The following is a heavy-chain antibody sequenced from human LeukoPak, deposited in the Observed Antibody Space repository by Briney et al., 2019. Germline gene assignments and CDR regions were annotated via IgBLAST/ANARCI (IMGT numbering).Heavy chain of an antibody. CDR1: GFTFSDYH. V-gene: IGHV3-11*01. D-gene: IGHD1-14*01. Sequence: PGGSLRLSCAASGFTFSDYHMSWIRQAPGKGLEWVSYISSSGSTIYYADSVKGRFTISRDNAKNSLYLQMNSLRAEDTAVYYCARDLDLDATGVFDYWGQGTLVTVSS. J-gene: IGHJ4*02. CDR2: ISSSGSTI. CDR3: ARDLDLDATGVFDY.